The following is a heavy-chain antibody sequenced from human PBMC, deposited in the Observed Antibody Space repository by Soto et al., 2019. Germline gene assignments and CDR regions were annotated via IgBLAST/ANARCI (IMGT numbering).Heavy chain of an antibody. CDR2: IRSKAYGGTT. Sequence: EVQLVESGGGFVQPGRSLRLSCTASGFTFGDYAMSWFRQAPGKGLEWVGFIRSKAYGGTTEYAASVKGRFTISRDDSKSIAYLQMNSLKTEDTAVYYCTRRDYGDYGAAFDIWGQGTMVTVSS. CDR1: GFTFGDYA. CDR3: TRRDYGDYGAAFDI. J-gene: IGHJ3*02. V-gene: IGHV3-49*03. D-gene: IGHD4-17*01.